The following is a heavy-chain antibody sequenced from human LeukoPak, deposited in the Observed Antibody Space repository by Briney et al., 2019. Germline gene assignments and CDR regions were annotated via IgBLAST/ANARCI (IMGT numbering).Heavy chain of an antibody. Sequence: PSETLSLTCTVSGGSISSRSYYWGWIRQPPGKGLEWIGSTYFSGSTYYNPSLKSRVTISVDTSKNQVSLKLSSVTAADTAVYYCARYNYPTGYFDYWGQGTLVTVSS. J-gene: IGHJ4*02. CDR2: TYFSGST. CDR1: GGSISSRSYY. V-gene: IGHV4-39*01. D-gene: IGHD3-16*01. CDR3: ARYNYPTGYFDY.